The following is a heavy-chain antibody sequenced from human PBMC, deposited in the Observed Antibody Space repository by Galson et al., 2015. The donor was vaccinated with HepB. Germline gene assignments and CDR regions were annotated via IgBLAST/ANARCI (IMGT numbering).Heavy chain of an antibody. V-gene: IGHV3-7*03. CDR2: IKQDGSEK. J-gene: IGHJ4*02. Sequence: SLRLSCAASGFTFSSYWMSWVRQAPGKGLEWVANIKQDGSEKYYVDSVKGQFTISRDNAKNSLYLQMNSLRAEDTAVYYCARFLLNGLYYYDSSGYYHDYWGQGTLVTVSS. CDR3: ARFLLNGLYYYDSSGYYHDY. CDR1: GFTFSSYW. D-gene: IGHD3-22*01.